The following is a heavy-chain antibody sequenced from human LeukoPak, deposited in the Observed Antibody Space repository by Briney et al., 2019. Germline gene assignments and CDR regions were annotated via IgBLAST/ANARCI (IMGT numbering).Heavy chain of an antibody. D-gene: IGHD7-27*01. V-gene: IGHV3-7*04. CDR1: GSTFSAYW. CDR2: IHQGGNEK. CDR3: ARDPALGKFDY. J-gene: IGHJ4*02. Sequence: PGGSLRLSCAASGSTFSAYWMSWVRQAPGKGQEWVANIHQGGNEKYYVDSVKDRFTISKDNAKISLYLQMNSLRAEDTAVYYCARDPALGKFDYWGQGTLVTVSS.